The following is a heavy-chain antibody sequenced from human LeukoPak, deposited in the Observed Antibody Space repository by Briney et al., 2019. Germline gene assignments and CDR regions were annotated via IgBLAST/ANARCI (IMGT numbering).Heavy chain of an antibody. CDR3: ARATTAAIYLADYYYYGMDV. CDR1: GFTFSSYA. CDR2: ISSNGGST. D-gene: IGHD2-2*01. V-gene: IGHV3-64*01. Sequence: GGSLRLSCAASGFTFSSYAMHWVRQAPGKGLEYVSAISSNGGSTYYANSVKGRFTISRDNSKNTLYLQMGSLRAEDMAVYYCARATTAAIYLADYYYYGMDVWGQGTTVTVPS. J-gene: IGHJ6*02.